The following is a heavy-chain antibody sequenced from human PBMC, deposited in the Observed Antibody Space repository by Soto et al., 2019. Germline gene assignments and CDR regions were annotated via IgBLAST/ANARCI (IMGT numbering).Heavy chain of an antibody. CDR2: IWNDGMNK. D-gene: IGHD1-26*01. CDR3: ARLAYSNFLGGLDS. Sequence: QVQLVESGGGVVQPGRSLRLSCAASGFIFSAYGIHWVRQAPGKGLEWVAIIWNDGMNKYYADSVKGRFTISRDNSKNTVDLQMNSLRVEDTAVYYCARLAYSNFLGGLDSWGQGTLVTASS. CDR1: GFIFSAYG. J-gene: IGHJ5*01. V-gene: IGHV3-33*01.